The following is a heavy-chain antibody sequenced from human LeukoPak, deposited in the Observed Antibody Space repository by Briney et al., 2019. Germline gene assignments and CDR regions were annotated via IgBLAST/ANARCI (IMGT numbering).Heavy chain of an antibody. CDR2: INPNSGGT. CDR3: ARDPGDYGDYDY. CDR1: GYTFTGYY. D-gene: IGHD4-17*01. J-gene: IGHJ4*02. V-gene: IGHV1-2*02. Sequence: ASVKVSCKASGYTFTGYYMHWVRQVPGQGLEWMGWINPNSGGTNYAQKFQGRVTMTRDTSISTAYMEVSRLRSDDTAVYYCARDPGDYGDYDYWGQGTLVTVSS.